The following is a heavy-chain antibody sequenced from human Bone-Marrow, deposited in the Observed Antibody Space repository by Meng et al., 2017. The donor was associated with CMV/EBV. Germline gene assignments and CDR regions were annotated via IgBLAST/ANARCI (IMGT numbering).Heavy chain of an antibody. CDR3: ARVVPAATVDAFDI. CDR2: ISSSSYI. D-gene: IGHD2-2*01. CDR1: GFTFSSYS. V-gene: IGHV3-21*01. Sequence: GESLKISCAASGFTFSSYSMNWVRQAPGKGLEWVSSISSSSYIYYADSVKGRFTISRDNAKNSLYLQMNSLRAEDTAVYYCARVVPAATVDAFDIWGQGTMVTVSS. J-gene: IGHJ3*02.